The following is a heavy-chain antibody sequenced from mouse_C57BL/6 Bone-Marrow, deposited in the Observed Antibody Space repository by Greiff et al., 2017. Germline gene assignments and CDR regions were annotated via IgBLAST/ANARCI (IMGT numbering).Heavy chain of an antibody. CDR1: GYTFTDYY. Sequence: VQLQQSGAELVRPGASVKLSCKASGYTFTDYYINWVKQRPGQGLEWIARIYPGSGNTYYNEKFKGKATLTAEKSSSTAYMQLSSLTSEDSAVYFCARWMAMDYWGQGTSVTVSS. J-gene: IGHJ4*01. V-gene: IGHV1-76*01. CDR3: ARWMAMDY. CDR2: IYPGSGNT.